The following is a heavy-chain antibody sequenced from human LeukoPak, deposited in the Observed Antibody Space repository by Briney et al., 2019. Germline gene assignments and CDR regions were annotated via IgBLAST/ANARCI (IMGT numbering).Heavy chain of an antibody. D-gene: IGHD2-8*01. V-gene: IGHV4-30-2*01. Sequence: SQTLSLTCAVSGGSISSGGYSWSWIRQPPGKGLEWIGYIYHSGSTYYNPSLKSRVTISVDRSKNQFSLKLSSVTAADTAVYYCARGYAGSFDYWGQGTLVTVSS. CDR3: ARGYAGSFDY. CDR2: IYHSGST. CDR1: GGSISSGGYS. J-gene: IGHJ4*02.